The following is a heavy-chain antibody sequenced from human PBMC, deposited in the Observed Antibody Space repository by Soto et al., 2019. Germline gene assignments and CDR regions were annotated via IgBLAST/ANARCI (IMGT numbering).Heavy chain of an antibody. V-gene: IGHV3-21*01. CDR3: ARDGNYHEF. CDR2: ISSSGSYV. D-gene: IGHD1-1*01. CDR1: GFTLSTHA. Sequence: VQLVESGGGRVEPGGSLRLSCVASGFTLSTHAMVWVRQAPGKGLEWVSSISSSGSYVYYEDSVEGRFTISRDDARNSVYLQMNSLRVEDTAVYFCARDGNYHEFWGQGTLVTVSS. J-gene: IGHJ4*02.